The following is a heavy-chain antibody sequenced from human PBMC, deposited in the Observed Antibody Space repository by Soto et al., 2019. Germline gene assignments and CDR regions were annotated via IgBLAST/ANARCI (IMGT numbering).Heavy chain of an antibody. J-gene: IGHJ4*02. CDR3: ARDQRHYDILTEYSGYFDY. Sequence: QVQLQESGPGLVKPSQTLSLTCTVSGGSISSGGYYWSWIRQHPGKGLEWIGYIYDSGSTYYNPSLKSRVTISGDTSKNQFSLILSSVTAADTAVYYCARDQRHYDILTEYSGYFDYWGQGTLVTVSS. CDR2: IYDSGST. V-gene: IGHV4-31*03. D-gene: IGHD3-9*01. CDR1: GGSISSGGYY.